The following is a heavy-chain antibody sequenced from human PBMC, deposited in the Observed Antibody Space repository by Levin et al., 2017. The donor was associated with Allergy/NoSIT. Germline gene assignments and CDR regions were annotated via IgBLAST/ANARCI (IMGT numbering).Heavy chain of an antibody. Sequence: SSETLSLTCTVSGDSISTYYWSWIRQPPGKGLEWIGCIHYSGSTNYSPSLKSRVTISVDTSKNQFSLKLSSVTAADTAVYYCARGRGYLVFDHWGQGTLITVSS. CDR1: GDSISTYY. V-gene: IGHV4-59*01. CDR3: ARGRGYLVFDH. J-gene: IGHJ4*02. CDR2: IHYSGST. D-gene: IGHD5-12*01.